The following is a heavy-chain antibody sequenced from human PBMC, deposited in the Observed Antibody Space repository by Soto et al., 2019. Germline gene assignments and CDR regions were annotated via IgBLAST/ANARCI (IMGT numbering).Heavy chain of an antibody. V-gene: IGHV3-30-3*01. CDR2: ISYDGSNK. D-gene: IGHD2-15*01. J-gene: IGHJ6*02. CDR1: GFTFSSYA. Sequence: QVQLVESGGGVVQPGRSLRLSCAASGFTFSSYAMHWVRQAPGKGLEWVAVISYDGSNKYYADSVKGRFTISRDNSKNTLYLQMDSLRAEDTAVYYCARDSMGSPRYGMDVWGQGTTVTVSS. CDR3: ARDSMGSPRYGMDV.